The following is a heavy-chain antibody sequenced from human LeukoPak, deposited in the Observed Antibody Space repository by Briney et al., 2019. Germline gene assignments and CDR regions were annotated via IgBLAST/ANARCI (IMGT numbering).Heavy chain of an antibody. V-gene: IGHV3-30-3*01. J-gene: IGHJ4*02. D-gene: IGHD3/OR15-3a*01. CDR1: GFTFSAYA. CDR2: ISYDGSTK. Sequence: GGSLRLSCAASGFTFSAYAMHWVRQAPGKGLEWVAIISYDGSTKYYADSVKGRFPISRDNSKSTLYLQMNSLRAEDTAVYYCAREGWGTGLDYWGQGTLVTVSS. CDR3: AREGWGTGLDY.